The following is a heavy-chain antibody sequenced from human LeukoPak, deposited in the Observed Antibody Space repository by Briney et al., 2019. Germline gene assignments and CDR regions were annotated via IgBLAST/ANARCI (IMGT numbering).Heavy chain of an antibody. CDR1: GFTFNNYA. CDR2: ISGVGYST. J-gene: IGHJ4*02. CDR3: AKAQSITMIVVVITDIDY. Sequence: PGGSLRLSCAASGFTFNNYAMSWVRQAPGRGLEWVSAISGVGYSTYYADSVKGRFTISRDNSKNTLYLQMNSLRAEDTAVYYCAKAQSITMIVVVITDIDYWGQGTLVTVSS. D-gene: IGHD3-22*01. V-gene: IGHV3-23*01.